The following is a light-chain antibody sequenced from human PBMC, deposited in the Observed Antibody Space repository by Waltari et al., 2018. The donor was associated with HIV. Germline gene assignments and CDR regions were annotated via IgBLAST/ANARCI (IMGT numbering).Light chain of an antibody. J-gene: IGLJ2*01. CDR1: NIGRQN. CDR3: QVRVSNSVV. Sequence: SYDLTQPLSVSVALGQTATITCGGNNIGRQNVCWYQQRPGQAPVLIIYRDNTRPSGIPERFFGSNSGNTATLTIRRAQAGDEADYYCQVRVSNSVVFGGGTNLTVL. CDR2: RDN. V-gene: IGLV3-9*01.